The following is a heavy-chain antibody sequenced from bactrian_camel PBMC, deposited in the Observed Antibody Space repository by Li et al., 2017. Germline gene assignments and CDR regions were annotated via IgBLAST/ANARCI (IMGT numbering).Heavy chain of an antibody. V-gene: IGHV3S53*01. CDR1: DDPTSKYYMDNTYC. CDR2: IDNDGST. CDR3: AANWYFASAMETLGVMNPNSYKW. Sequence: VESGGGSVQAGGSLRLSCKVTDDPTSKYYMDNTYCMGWFRQTPGKEREEVAHIDNDGSTKYADSVLGRFTASRDNGLYLQMDNLKPEDTATYYCAANWYFASAMETLGVMNPNSYKWWGQGTQVTVS. J-gene: IGHJ4*01. D-gene: IGHD3*01.